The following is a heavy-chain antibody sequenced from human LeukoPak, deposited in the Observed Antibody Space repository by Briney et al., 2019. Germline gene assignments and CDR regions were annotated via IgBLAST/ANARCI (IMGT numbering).Heavy chain of an antibody. J-gene: IGHJ4*02. CDR2: INPNSGGT. Sequence: ASVKVSCKASGYTFSDYYIHWVRQAPGQGLEWVGWINPNSGGTDSAQKLQGRVTMTRDTSISTTYMELRTLTSDDTAVYYCARGTRGSYSSIHDWGQGTLVTVSS. CDR1: GYTFSDYY. V-gene: IGHV1-2*02. CDR3: ARGTRGSYSSIHD. D-gene: IGHD1-26*01.